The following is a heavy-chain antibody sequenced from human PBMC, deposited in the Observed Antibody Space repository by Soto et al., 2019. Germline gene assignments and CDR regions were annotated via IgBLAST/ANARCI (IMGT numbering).Heavy chain of an antibody. Sequence: SETLSLTCTVSGGSISSGGYYWSWIRQHPGKGLEWIGYIYYSGSTYYNPSLKSRVTISVDTSKNQFSLKLSSVTAADTAVYYCARDFVPRKGMEENLFDPWGQGTLVTVPQ. J-gene: IGHJ5*02. D-gene: IGHD3-3*01. CDR1: GGSISSGGYY. CDR3: ARDFVPRKGMEENLFDP. V-gene: IGHV4-31*03. CDR2: IYYSGST.